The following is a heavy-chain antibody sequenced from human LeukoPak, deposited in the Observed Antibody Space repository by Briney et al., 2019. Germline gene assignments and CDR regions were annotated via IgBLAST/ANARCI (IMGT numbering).Heavy chain of an antibody. CDR2: IIPILGIA. D-gene: IGHD1-14*01. CDR1: GGTFSSYA. Sequence: GSSVKVSCKASGGTFSSYAISWVRQAPGQGLEWMGRIIPILGIANYAQKFQGRVTITADKSTSTAYMELSSLRSDDTAVYYCATPSQEGPGFYYYGMDVWGQGTSVTVSS. CDR3: ATPSQEGPGFYYYGMDV. V-gene: IGHV1-69*04. J-gene: IGHJ6*02.